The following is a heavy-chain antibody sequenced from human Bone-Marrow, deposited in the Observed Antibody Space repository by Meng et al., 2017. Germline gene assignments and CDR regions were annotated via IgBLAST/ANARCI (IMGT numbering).Heavy chain of an antibody. J-gene: IGHJ4*02. CDR1: GFTFSSYE. V-gene: IGHV3-48*03. D-gene: IGHD4-17*01. Sequence: LSLTCAASGFTFSSYEMNWVRQAPGKGLEWVSYISSSGSTIYYADSVKGRFTISRDNAKNSLYLQMNSLRAEDTAVYYCARDVNNDYGDYFDYWGQGTLVTVSS. CDR3: ARDVNNDYGDYFDY. CDR2: ISSSGSTI.